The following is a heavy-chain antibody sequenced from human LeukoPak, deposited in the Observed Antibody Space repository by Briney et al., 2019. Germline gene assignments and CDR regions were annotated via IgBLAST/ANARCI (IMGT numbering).Heavy chain of an antibody. CDR2: ISSSGSTI. V-gene: IGHV3-48*03. CDR1: GFTFSSYE. D-gene: IGHD6-13*01. Sequence: PGGSLRLSCAASGFTFSSYEMNWVRQAPGKGLEWVSYISSSGSTIYYADSVKGRFTISRDNAKNSLYLQMNSLRAEDTAVYYCASPGPTSSSWYGGGFDHWGQGTLVTVSS. J-gene: IGHJ5*02. CDR3: ASPGPTSSSWYGGGFDH.